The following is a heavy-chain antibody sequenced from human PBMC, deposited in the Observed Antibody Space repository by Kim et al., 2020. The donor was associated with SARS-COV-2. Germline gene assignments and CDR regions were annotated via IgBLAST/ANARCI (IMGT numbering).Heavy chain of an antibody. D-gene: IGHD3-16*01. CDR2: GGST. V-gene: IGHV3-23*01. CDR3: AKWGRGDY. Sequence: GGSTYYADSVKGRFTISRDNSKNTLYLQMNSLRAEDTAVYYCAKWGRGDYWGQGTLVTVSS. J-gene: IGHJ4*02.